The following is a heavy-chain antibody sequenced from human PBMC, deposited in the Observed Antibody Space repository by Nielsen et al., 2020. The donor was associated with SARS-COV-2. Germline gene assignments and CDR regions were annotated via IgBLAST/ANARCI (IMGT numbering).Heavy chain of an antibody. CDR3: ASIDSSGYYGWAFDI. V-gene: IGHV3-20*01. D-gene: IGHD3-22*01. J-gene: IGHJ3*02. CDR2: INWNGGST. CDR1: GFTFDDYG. Sequence: GESLKISCAASGFTFDDYGMSWVRQAPGKGLEWVSGINWNGGSTGYADSVKGRFTISRDNAKNSLYLQMNSLRAEDTALYHCASIDSSGYYGWAFDIRGQGTMVTVSS.